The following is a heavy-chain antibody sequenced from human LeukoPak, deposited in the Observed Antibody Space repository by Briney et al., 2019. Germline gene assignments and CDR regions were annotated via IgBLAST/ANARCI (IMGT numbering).Heavy chain of an antibody. V-gene: IGHV3-7*01. CDR3: ARVYSRSGSSYNPSDY. Sequence: PAGSLRLSCAASGFTFNNYWMTWVRQAPGEGLEWVATISVDESGKYYVDSVTGRITIFRDNAQKSLFLQMNSLRVDDTAVYYCARVYSRSGSSYNPSDYWGQGTLVTVSP. D-gene: IGHD3-10*01. CDR1: GFTFNNYW. J-gene: IGHJ4*02. CDR2: ISVDESGK.